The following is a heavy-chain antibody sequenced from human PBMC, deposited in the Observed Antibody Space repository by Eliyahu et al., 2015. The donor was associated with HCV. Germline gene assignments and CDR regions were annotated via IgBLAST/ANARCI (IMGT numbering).Heavy chain of an antibody. V-gene: IGHV3-15*01. Sequence: EVQLVESGGGLVKPGESLRLSCTVSGFTFNNAWMXWVRQTPGKGLECVGRIRSKTDGETTDYTTPVKGRFTISRDDSKNTVYLQMTSLTTEDTAVYYCATGYGTFDFWGRGTLVTVSS. CDR1: GFTFNNAW. CDR2: IRSKTDGETT. CDR3: ATGYGTFDF. D-gene: IGHD5-18*01. J-gene: IGHJ4*02.